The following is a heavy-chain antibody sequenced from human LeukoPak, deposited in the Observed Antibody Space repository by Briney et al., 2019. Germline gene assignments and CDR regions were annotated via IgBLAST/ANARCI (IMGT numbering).Heavy chain of an antibody. J-gene: IGHJ3*02. CDR2: IYCSGST. CDR1: GGSISSGGCY. CDR3: AREGPIVVPAARTPYDAFDI. D-gene: IGHD2-2*01. V-gene: IGHV4-31*03. Sequence: PSETLSLTCTVSGGSISSGGCYWSWIRQHPGKGLEGIGYIYCSGSTYYNPSLKSRVTISVDTPKNHFSLKLSSVTAADTAVYYCAREGPIVVPAARTPYDAFDIWGQGTMVTVSS.